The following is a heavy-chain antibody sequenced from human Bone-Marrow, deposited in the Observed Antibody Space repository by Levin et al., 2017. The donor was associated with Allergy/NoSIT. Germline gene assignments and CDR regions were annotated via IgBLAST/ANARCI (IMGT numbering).Heavy chain of an antibody. CDR1: GYTLTELS. CDR3: ATAQLRYFDLRGGDAFDI. Sequence: PMASVKVSCKVSGYTLTELSMHWVRQAPGKGLEWMGGFDPEDGETIYAQKFQGRVTMTEDTSTDTAYMELSSLRSEDTAVYYCATAQLRYFDLRGGDAFDIWGQGTMVTVSS. J-gene: IGHJ3*02. V-gene: IGHV1-24*01. D-gene: IGHD3-9*01. CDR2: FDPEDGET.